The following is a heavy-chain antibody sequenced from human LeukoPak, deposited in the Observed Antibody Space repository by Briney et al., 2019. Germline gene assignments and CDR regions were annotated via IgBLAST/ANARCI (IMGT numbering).Heavy chain of an antibody. V-gene: IGHV1-18*04. D-gene: IGHD3-22*01. J-gene: IGHJ4*02. CDR2: ISAYNGNT. CDR1: GYTFTGYY. CDR3: ARLNRYYYDSSGYPDY. Sequence: GASVKVSCKASGYTFTGYYMHWVRQAPGQGLEWMGWISAYNGNTNYAQKVQGRVTMTTDTSTSTAYMELRSLRSDDTAVYYCARLNRYYYDSSGYPDYWGQGTLVTVS.